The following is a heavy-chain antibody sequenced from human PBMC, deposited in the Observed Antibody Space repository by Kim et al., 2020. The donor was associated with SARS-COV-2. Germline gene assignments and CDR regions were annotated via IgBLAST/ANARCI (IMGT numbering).Heavy chain of an antibody. V-gene: IGHV3-21*01. D-gene: IGHD3-10*01. CDR1: GFTFSSYS. CDR2: ISSSSSYI. J-gene: IGHJ4*02. Sequence: GGSLRLSCAASGFTFSSYSMNWVRQAPGKGLEWVSSISSSSSYIYYADSVKGRFTISRDNAKNSLYLQMNSLRAEDTAVYYCASNTMVRGVLGYWGQGTLVTVSS. CDR3: ASNTMVRGVLGY.